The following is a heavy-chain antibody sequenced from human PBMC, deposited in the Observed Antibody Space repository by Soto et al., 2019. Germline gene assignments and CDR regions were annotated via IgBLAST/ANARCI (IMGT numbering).Heavy chain of an antibody. D-gene: IGHD2-2*01. CDR2: TYYRSKWYN. CDR3: AREVLVVVPAAVLWFDP. Sequence: SQTLSLTCAISGDSVSSNSAAWNWIRQSPSRGLEWLGRTYYRSKWYNDYAVSVKSRITINPDTSKNQFSLQLNSVTPEDTAVYHCAREVLVVVPAAVLWFDPWGQGTLVTVSS. CDR1: GDSVSSNSAA. J-gene: IGHJ5*02. V-gene: IGHV6-1*01.